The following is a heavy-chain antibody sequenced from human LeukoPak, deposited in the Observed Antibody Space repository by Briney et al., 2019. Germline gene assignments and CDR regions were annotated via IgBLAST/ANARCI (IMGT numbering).Heavy chain of an antibody. J-gene: IGHJ2*01. Sequence: SETLSLTCTVSGGSISSYYWSWIRQPPGKGLEWIGYIYYSGGTNYNPSLKSRVSILVETSKNQFSLKLSSVTAADTAVYYCARDSSGWWYLDLWGRGTLVTVSS. CDR2: IYYSGGT. CDR3: ARDSSGWWYLDL. CDR1: GGSISSYY. D-gene: IGHD6-19*01. V-gene: IGHV4-59*01.